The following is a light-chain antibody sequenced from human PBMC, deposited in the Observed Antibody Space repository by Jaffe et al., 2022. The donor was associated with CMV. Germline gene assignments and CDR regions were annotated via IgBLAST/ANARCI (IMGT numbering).Light chain of an antibody. V-gene: IGKV1-27*01. CDR3: QNYNSALWT. Sequence: DIQMTQSPSSLSASVGDRVTITCRASQGISNYLAWYQQKPGKVPKLLIYAASTLQSGFPSRFSGSRSGTDFTLTISSLQPEDVATYYCQNYNSALWTFGQGTKVEIK. CDR1: QGISNY. CDR2: AAS. J-gene: IGKJ1*01.